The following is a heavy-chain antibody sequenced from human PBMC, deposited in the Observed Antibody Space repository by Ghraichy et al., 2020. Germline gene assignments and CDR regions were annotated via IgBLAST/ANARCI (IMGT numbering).Heavy chain of an antibody. CDR3: ARDRGAFPAYYMDV. CDR2: IKEDGSEK. V-gene: IGHV3-7*01. J-gene: IGHJ6*03. CDR1: GFTFNTYW. D-gene: IGHD1-26*01. Sequence: GGSLRLSCAASGFTFNTYWMSWVRQAPGKGLEWVANIKEDGSEKYYVDSVKGRFTISRDNAKNSLYLQMNSLRAEDTTMYYCARDRGAFPAYYMDVWGKGSTVTVSS.